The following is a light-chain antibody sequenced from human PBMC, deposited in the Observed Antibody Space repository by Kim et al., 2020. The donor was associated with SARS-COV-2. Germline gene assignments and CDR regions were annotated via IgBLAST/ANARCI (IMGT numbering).Light chain of an antibody. CDR2: QDS. V-gene: IGLV3-1*01. J-gene: IGLJ3*02. CDR1: KWGDKY. CDR3: QAWDSSTHWV. Sequence: VSPGQTASITCSGDKWGDKYACWYQRKPGPSPVLVIYQDSKRPSGIPERFSGSNSGNTATLTISGTQAMDEADYYCQAWDSSTHWVFGGGTRLTVL.